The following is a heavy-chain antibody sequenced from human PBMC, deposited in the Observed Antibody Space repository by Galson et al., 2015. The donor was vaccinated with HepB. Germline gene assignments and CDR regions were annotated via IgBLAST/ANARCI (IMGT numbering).Heavy chain of an antibody. V-gene: IGHV1-18*01. Sequence: SVKVSCKASGYTFTKYGITWVRQAPGQGLEWMGWISAYNGNTNYAQKLQGRVTMTTDTSTSTAYMELRSLRSDDTAVYYCARDVQVVPAAPYYFDYWGQGTLVTVS. D-gene: IGHD2-2*01. CDR2: ISAYNGNT. CDR1: GYTFTKYG. CDR3: ARDVQVVPAAPYYFDY. J-gene: IGHJ4*02.